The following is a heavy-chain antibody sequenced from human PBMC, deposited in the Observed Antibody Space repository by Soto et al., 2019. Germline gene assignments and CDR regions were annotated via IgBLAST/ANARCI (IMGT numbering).Heavy chain of an antibody. CDR3: ARDYYDSSGYWGIDY. Sequence: SETLSLTCTVSGGSISSGGYYWSWIRQHPGKGLEWIGYIYYSGSTYYNPSLKSRVTISVDTSKNQFSLKLSSVTAADTAVYYCARDYYDSSGYWGIDYWGQGTLVTVSS. CDR2: IYYSGST. D-gene: IGHD3-22*01. CDR1: GGSISSGGYY. J-gene: IGHJ4*02. V-gene: IGHV4-31*03.